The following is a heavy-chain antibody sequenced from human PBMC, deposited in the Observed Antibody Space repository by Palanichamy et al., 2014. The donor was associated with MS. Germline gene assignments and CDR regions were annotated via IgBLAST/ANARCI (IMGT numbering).Heavy chain of an antibody. V-gene: IGHV3-23*01. CDR1: GFTFNNYS. CDR3: ARDRIGGSGLDP. J-gene: IGHJ5*02. CDR2: LSHSGGSI. Sequence: EVQLLESGGGLVQPGESLRLSCAVSGFTFNNYSMSWVRQAPGKGLEWVSSLSHSGGSIYYADSVKGRFTISRDNSRDTLYLQMNSLRVEDTALYYCARDRIGGSGLDPWGQGTLVTVSS. D-gene: IGHD3-16*01.